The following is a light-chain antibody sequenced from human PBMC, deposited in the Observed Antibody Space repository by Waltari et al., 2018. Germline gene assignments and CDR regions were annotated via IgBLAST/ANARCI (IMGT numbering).Light chain of an antibody. CDR1: SANIRAGHA. CDR2: GPS. CDR3: QSYDSSLSAYV. Sequence: QSVLTQPPSVSAAPGQRVTLSSTGSSANIRAGHAVPRYQQLPGTAPKILIYGPSHRPSGVPARFSGSKSGTSASLAISGLQAEDEADYYCQSYDSSLSAYVFGTGTKVTVL. J-gene: IGLJ1*01. V-gene: IGLV1-40*01.